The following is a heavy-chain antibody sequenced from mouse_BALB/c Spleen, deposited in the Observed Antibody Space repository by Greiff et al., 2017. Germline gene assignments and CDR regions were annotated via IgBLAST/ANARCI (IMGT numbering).Heavy chain of an antibody. V-gene: IGHV5-4*02. CDR3: AREGQGRRGFAY. J-gene: IGHJ3*01. CDR1: GFTFSDYY. D-gene: IGHD3-3*01. CDR2: ISDGGSYT. Sequence: EVKLVESGGGLVKPGGSLKLSCAASGFTFSDYYMYWVRQTPEKRLEWVATISDGGSYTYYPDSVKGRFTISRDNAKNNLYLQMSSLKSEDTAMYYCAREGQGRRGFAYWGQGTLVTVSA.